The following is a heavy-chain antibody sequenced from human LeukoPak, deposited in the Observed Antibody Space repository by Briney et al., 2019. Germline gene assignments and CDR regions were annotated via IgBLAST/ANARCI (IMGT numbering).Heavy chain of an antibody. CDR3: ARVSSNYYYYMDV. Sequence: GGSLRLSCAASGFGFSSYWMSWVRHNPGKGLEWVANINQDGTTKYYRDFAKGRFTISRDNAQNSLYLQINSLRAEDTAVYYCARVSSNYYYYMDVRGKGTTVTVSS. CDR2: INQDGTTK. CDR1: GFGFSSYW. V-gene: IGHV3-7*01. J-gene: IGHJ6*03. D-gene: IGHD4-11*01.